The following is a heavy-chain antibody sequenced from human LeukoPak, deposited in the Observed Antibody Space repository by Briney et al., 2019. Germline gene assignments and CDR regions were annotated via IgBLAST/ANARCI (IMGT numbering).Heavy chain of an antibody. J-gene: IGHJ5*02. Sequence: ASVKVSCKASGGTFSSYAISWVRQAPGQGLEWMGGIIPIFGTANYAQKFQGRVTITADESTSTAYMELSSLRSEDTAVYYCARDLGSRSGFGELLFWFDPWGQGTLVTVSS. CDR2: IIPIFGTA. CDR3: ARDLGSRSGFGELLFWFDP. D-gene: IGHD3-10*01. V-gene: IGHV1-69*13. CDR1: GGTFSSYA.